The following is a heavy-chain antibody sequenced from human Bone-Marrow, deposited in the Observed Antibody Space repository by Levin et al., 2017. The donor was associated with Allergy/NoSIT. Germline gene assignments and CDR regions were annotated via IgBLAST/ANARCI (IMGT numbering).Heavy chain of an antibody. CDR1: GYTFSGYY. V-gene: IGHV1-2*06. Sequence: GGSLRLSCKASGYTFSGYYIHWVRQAPGQGLEWMGRINPNSGDTDYAQKFQGRVTMTRDTSINTAYMDLSSLRSDDTAVYYCSTGSTEYYFYYYMDVWGIGTSVTVSS. CDR3: STGSTEYYFYYYMDV. D-gene: IGHD2-2*01. J-gene: IGHJ6*03. CDR2: INPNSGDT.